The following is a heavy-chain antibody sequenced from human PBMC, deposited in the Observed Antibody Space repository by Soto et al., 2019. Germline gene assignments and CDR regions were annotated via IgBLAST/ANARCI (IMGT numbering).Heavy chain of an antibody. J-gene: IGHJ4*02. Sequence: EVQVLESGGDLVQPGGSLRLSCAASGFTFGMYSMSWVRQAPGKGLEGVSGISGSGESTYYADSVKGRFTISRDNSKNTLYLQMYSLRAEDTAVYYCAKSLGDRWNTYYFDYWGQGTLVTVSS. D-gene: IGHD1-1*01. V-gene: IGHV3-23*01. CDR2: ISGSGEST. CDR3: AKSLGDRWNTYYFDY. CDR1: GFTFGMYS.